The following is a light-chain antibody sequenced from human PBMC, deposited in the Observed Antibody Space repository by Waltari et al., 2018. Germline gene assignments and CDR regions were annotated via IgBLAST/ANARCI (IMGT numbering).Light chain of an antibody. CDR3: HQYDNLPFT. CDR1: QDINNY. V-gene: IGKV1-33*01. CDR2: DAS. J-gene: IGKJ3*01. Sequence: DIQMTQSPSSLSASVGDRVTITCQASQDINNYLNWYQQKPGKAPKLLIYDASSLETGVPSRFSGSGSGSHFTFTISSLQPEDIATYYCHQYDNLPFTFGPGTKVYIK.